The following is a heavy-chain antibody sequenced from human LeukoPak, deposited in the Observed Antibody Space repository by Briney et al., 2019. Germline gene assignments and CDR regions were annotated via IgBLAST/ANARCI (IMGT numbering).Heavy chain of an antibody. J-gene: IGHJ5*02. Sequence: ASVKVPCKASGYTFTGYYMHWVRQAPGQGLEWMGWINPNSGGTNYAQKFQGWVTMTRDTSISTAYMELSRLRSDDTAVYYCARNLAAAGPTDWGFDPWGQGTLVTVSS. D-gene: IGHD6-13*01. CDR2: INPNSGGT. CDR1: GYTFTGYY. CDR3: ARNLAAAGPTDWGFDP. V-gene: IGHV1-2*04.